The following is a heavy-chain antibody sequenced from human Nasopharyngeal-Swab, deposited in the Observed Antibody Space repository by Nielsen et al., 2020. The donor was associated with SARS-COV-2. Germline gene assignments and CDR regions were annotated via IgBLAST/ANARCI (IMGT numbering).Heavy chain of an antibody. CDR2: IGDKDHNYAT. J-gene: IGHJ4*02. V-gene: IGHV3-73*01. CDR3: TTDFYFDY. Sequence: GESLKISCAASGFIFSAPAMHWVRQASGKGLEWVGRIGDKDHNYATTYAASVQGRFTISRDDSKNTAFLQMDSLKTEDSALYYCTTDFYFDYWGQGTLVTVSS. CDR1: GFIFSAPA.